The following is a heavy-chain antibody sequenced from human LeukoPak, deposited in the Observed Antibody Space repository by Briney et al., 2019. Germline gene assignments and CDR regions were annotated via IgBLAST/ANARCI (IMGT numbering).Heavy chain of an antibody. J-gene: IGHJ4*02. CDR2: INHSGST. Sequence: PSETLSLTCAVYGGSFSGYYWSWIRQPPGKGLGVIGEINHSGSTNYNPSLKSRVNISVDTPKNQFSLKVNSVTAADTAVYYCARGAPYSGSGSYYNYWGRGTVVTVSS. CDR3: ARGAPYSGSGSYYNY. D-gene: IGHD3-10*01. CDR1: GGSFSGYY. V-gene: IGHV4-34*01.